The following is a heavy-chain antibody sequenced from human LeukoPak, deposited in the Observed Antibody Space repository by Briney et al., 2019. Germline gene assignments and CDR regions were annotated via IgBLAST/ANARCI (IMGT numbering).Heavy chain of an antibody. J-gene: IGHJ6*03. CDR2: KKQDGSEK. Sequence: PGGSLRLSCAASGFTFSTYWMSWVRQAPGKGLEWVANKKQDGSEKYYVDSVKGRFTISRDNAKNSLYLQMDSLRAEDTAVYYCAIETYYYMDVWGKGTTVTVSS. CDR1: GFTFSTYW. V-gene: IGHV3-7*01. CDR3: AIETYYYMDV.